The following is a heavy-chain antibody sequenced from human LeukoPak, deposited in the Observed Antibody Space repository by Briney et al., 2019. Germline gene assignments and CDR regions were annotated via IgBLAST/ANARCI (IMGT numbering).Heavy chain of an antibody. CDR3: ARDIVVVVAATNWFDP. CDR2: ISAYNGNT. CDR1: GYTFTSYG. J-gene: IGHJ5*02. D-gene: IGHD2-15*01. Sequence: ASVKVSCKASGYTFTSYGISWVRQAPGQGLEWMGWISAYNGNTNYAQELQGRVTMTTDTSTSTAYMELRSLRSDDTAVYYCARDIVVVVAATNWFDPWGQGTLVTVSS. V-gene: IGHV1-18*01.